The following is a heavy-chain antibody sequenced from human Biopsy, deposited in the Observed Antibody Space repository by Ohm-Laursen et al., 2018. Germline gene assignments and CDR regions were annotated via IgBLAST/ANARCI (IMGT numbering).Heavy chain of an antibody. V-gene: IGHV3-21*01. D-gene: IGHD6-6*01. Sequence: SLRLSCTASGFSGSSYDMNWVRQAPGKGLEWISYISETSSHIYDADSVRGRLTVARDIAKNSLYLQLNSLRVEDTAVYYCARDSSRRAREGGMDVWGQGTTVTVSS. CDR2: ISETSSHI. CDR3: ARDSSRRAREGGMDV. J-gene: IGHJ6*02. CDR1: GFSGSSYD.